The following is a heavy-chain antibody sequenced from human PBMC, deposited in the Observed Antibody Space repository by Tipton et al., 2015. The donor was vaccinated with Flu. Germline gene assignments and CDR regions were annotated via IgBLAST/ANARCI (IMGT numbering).Heavy chain of an antibody. V-gene: IGHV1-18*01. CDR1: GYTFTSYG. J-gene: IGHJ5*02. Sequence: QLVQSGVEVKKPGASVKVSCKASGYTFTSYGINWVRQAPGQGLEWMGWISTYNGNTNYAQNLQGRITMTTDTSTSTAYMELRSLRSDDTAVYYCARGGGSWYDNWFDPWGQGTLVTVSS. CDR3: ARGGGSWYDNWFDP. CDR2: ISTYNGNT. D-gene: IGHD6-13*01.